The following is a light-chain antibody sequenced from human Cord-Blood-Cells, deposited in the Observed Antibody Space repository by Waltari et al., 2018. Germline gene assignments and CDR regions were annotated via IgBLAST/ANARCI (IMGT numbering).Light chain of an antibody. V-gene: IGLV2-8*01. CDR3: SSYAGSNNLV. Sequence: QSALTQPPSASGSPGQSVTISCTAPSSDVGGYNYAPWYQQHPGKAPNRMIYEVSKRPSGVPDRFSGSKSGNTASLTVSGLQAEDEADYYCSSYAGSNNLVFGTGTKVTVL. J-gene: IGLJ1*01. CDR1: SSDVGGYNY. CDR2: EVS.